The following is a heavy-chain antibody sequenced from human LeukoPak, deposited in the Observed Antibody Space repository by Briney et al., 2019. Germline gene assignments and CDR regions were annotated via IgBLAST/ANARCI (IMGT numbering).Heavy chain of an antibody. CDR2: INPNSGGT. Sequence: ASMKVSCKACGYTFTGYYMHWVRQAPGQGLEWMGRINPNSGGTNYAQKFQGRVTMTRDTSISTAYMELSRLRSDDTAVYYCARGKRAARPTGYFDYWGQGTLVTVSS. CDR3: ARGKRAARPTGYFDY. D-gene: IGHD6-6*01. CDR1: GYTFTGYY. J-gene: IGHJ4*02. V-gene: IGHV1-2*06.